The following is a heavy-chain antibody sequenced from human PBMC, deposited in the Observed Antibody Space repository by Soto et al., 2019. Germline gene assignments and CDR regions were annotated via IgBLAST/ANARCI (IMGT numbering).Heavy chain of an antibody. J-gene: IGHJ5*02. CDR1: GGSISSYY. CDR3: ARTYGDTSNYNWFDP. D-gene: IGHD4-17*01. Sequence: SETLSLTCTVSGGSISSYYWSWIRQPPGKGLEWIGYIYYSGSTNYNPSLKSRVTISVDTSKNQFSLKLSSVTAADTAVYYCARTYGDTSNYNWFDPWGQGTRVTVS. CDR2: IYYSGST. V-gene: IGHV4-59*01.